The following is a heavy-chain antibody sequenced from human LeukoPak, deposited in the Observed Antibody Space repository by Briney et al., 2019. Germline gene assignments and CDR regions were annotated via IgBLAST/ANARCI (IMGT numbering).Heavy chain of an antibody. D-gene: IGHD4-17*01. V-gene: IGHV4-39*01. CDR3: ASQWNDYGDYGGAYYGMDV. CDR2: IYYSGST. J-gene: IGHJ6*02. Sequence: PSETLSLTCTVSGGSISSSSYYWGWIRQPPGKGLEWIGSIYYSGSTYYNPSLKSRVTISVDTSKNQFSLKLSSVTAADTAVYYCASQWNDYGDYGGAYYGMDVWGQGTTVTVSS. CDR1: GGSISSSSYY.